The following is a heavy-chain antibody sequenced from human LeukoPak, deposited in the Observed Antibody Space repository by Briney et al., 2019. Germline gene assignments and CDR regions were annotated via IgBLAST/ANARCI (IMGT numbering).Heavy chain of an antibody. J-gene: IGHJ4*02. CDR3: ARESITGHRDFDY. CDR1: GFTFSSYS. Sequence: PGGSLRLSCAASGFTFSSYSMNWVRQAPGKGLESISYISSGSRTIYYADSVEGRFTVSRDNSKNSLYLQMRSLRAEDTAVYYCARESITGHRDFDYWGQGTLVTVSS. V-gene: IGHV3-48*01. D-gene: IGHD1-20*01. CDR2: ISSGSRTI.